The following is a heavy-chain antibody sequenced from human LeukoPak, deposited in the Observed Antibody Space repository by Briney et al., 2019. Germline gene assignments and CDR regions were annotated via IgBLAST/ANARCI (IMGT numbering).Heavy chain of an antibody. D-gene: IGHD3-22*01. CDR2: ISGSGGST. Sequence: PGGSLRLSCAASGFTFNNYAMNWVRQAPGKGLEWVSGISGSGGSTYYADSVKGRFTTSRDNSKNTLYLQMNRLRAEDTAVYFCAKDPLSYYDSSGYRYFDYWGQGTLVTVSS. V-gene: IGHV3-23*01. CDR1: GFTFNNYA. CDR3: AKDPLSYYDSSGYRYFDY. J-gene: IGHJ4*02.